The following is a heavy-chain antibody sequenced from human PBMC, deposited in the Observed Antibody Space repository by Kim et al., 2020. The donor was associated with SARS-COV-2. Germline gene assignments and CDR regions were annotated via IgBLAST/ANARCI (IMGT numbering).Heavy chain of an antibody. J-gene: IGHJ5*02. CDR2: INSDGSST. CDR1: GFSFSDYD. CDR3: VREPAS. Sequence: GGSLRLSCAASGFSFSDYDMNWIRQAPGKGLEWVAYINSDGSSTEYADSVNGRFNISRDNAKTSLSLQMNRLTPEDTAVYYCVREPASWGQGTLVTVSS. V-gene: IGHV3-11*05.